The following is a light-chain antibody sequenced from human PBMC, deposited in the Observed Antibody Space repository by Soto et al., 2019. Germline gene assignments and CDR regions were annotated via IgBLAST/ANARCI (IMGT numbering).Light chain of an antibody. CDR2: DVS. J-gene: IGKJ1*01. CDR1: ESINNW. CDR3: QEYNNYPT. Sequence: DIQMTQSPSTLTASVGDRVTITCRASESINNWLAWYQQRPGKAPKLLIYDVSSLQSGVPSRFSGSGSGTDFTLTISSLQPDDFATYFCQEYNNYPTFGQGTNVVIK. V-gene: IGKV1-5*01.